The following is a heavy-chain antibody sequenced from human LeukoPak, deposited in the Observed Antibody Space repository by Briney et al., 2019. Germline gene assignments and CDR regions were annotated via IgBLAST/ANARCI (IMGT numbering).Heavy chain of an antibody. CDR1: GFIFSTYA. Sequence: GRSLRLSCAASGFIFSTYAMHWVRQAPGKGLEWVAVISYDGRNKYYADSVKGRFTISRDNSKNTLYIQMNGLRAEDAAIYYCARDNNADYWGQGTLVTVSS. D-gene: IGHD2-8*01. CDR3: ARDNNADY. CDR2: ISYDGRNK. V-gene: IGHV3-30*04. J-gene: IGHJ4*02.